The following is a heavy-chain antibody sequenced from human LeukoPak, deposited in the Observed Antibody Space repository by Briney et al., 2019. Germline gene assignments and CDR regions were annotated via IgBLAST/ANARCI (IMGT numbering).Heavy chain of an antibody. CDR2: INPSGGST. J-gene: IGHJ4*02. CDR3: ARDGNYDSSGYYFDY. CDR1: GYTFNSYY. V-gene: IGHV1-46*02. D-gene: IGHD3-22*01. Sequence: GASVKVSFKGSGYTFNSYYMHWVRQAPGQRVEGVGKINPSGGSTSYEQKFQGRVTMTRDTSTSTVYMELSSLRSEDTAVYYCARDGNYDSSGYYFDYWGQGTLVTVSS.